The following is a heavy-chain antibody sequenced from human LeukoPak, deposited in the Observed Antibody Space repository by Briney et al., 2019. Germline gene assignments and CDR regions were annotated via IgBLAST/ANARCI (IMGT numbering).Heavy chain of an antibody. J-gene: IGHJ4*02. CDR1: GGTFSSYT. V-gene: IGHV1-69*04. CDR2: IIPILGIA. D-gene: IGHD2-2*02. CDR3: ARDPGDCSSTSCYTDY. Sequence: SVKVSCKASGGTFSSYTISWVRQAPGQGLEWMGRIIPILGIANYAQKFQGRVTITADKSTSTAYMELSSLRSEDTAVYYCARDPGDCSSTSCYTDYWGQGTLSPSPQ.